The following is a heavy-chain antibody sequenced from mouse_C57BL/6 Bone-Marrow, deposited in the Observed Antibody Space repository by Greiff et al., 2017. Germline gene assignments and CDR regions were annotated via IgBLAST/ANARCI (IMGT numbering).Heavy chain of an antibody. D-gene: IGHD1-1*01. V-gene: IGHV14-4*01. Sequence: EVQLQQSGAELVRPGASVKLSCTASGFNIKDDYMHWVKQRPEQGLEWIGWIDPENGDTEYASKFQGKVTITADTSSNTAYLQLSSLTSEDTAVYYCTNPVVADFDYWGQGTTLTVSS. CDR2: IDPENGDT. CDR3: TNPVVADFDY. CDR1: GFNIKDDY. J-gene: IGHJ2*01.